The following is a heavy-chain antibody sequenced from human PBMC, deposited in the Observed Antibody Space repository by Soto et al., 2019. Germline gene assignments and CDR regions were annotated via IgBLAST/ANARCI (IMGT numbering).Heavy chain of an antibody. CDR2: IYTSGST. CDR3: ARDGFVGATPTGYYYGMDV. J-gene: IGHJ6*02. V-gene: IGHV4-4*07. CDR1: CGSISSYY. Sequence: SETLSLTCTFSCGSISSYYWSWIRQPAGKGLEWIGRIYTSGSTNYNPSLKSRVTMSVDTSKNQFSLKLSSVTAADTAVYYCARDGFVGATPTGYYYGMDVWGQGTTVTVSS. D-gene: IGHD1-26*01.